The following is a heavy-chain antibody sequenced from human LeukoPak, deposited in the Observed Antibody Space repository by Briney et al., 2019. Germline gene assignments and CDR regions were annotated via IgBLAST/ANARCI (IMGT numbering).Heavy chain of an antibody. Sequence: GESLKISCRGSGYNFPRSWIAWVRQIPGEGLEWMGIIYPVDSDTRYSPSFQGQVSISVDKSTSTAYLQWSSLRASDTAMYFCARVEMATLSSYFYYYMDVWGKGTTVTVSS. V-gene: IGHV5-51*01. CDR1: GYNFPRSW. CDR3: ARVEMATLSSYFYYYMDV. J-gene: IGHJ6*03. CDR2: IYPVDSDT. D-gene: IGHD5-24*01.